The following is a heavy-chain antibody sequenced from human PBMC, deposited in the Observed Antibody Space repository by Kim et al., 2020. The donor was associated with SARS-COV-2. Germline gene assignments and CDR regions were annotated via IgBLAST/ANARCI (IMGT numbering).Heavy chain of an antibody. V-gene: IGHV4-34*01. Sequence: LKSRVTISVDTSKNQFSLKLSSVTAADTAVYYCARVALGYCSSTSCLFDYWGQGTLVTVSS. D-gene: IGHD2-2*01. CDR3: ARVALGYCSSTSCLFDY. J-gene: IGHJ4*02.